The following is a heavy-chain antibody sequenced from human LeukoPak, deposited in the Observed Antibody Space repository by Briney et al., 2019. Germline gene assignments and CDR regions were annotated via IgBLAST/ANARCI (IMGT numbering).Heavy chain of an antibody. V-gene: IGHV4-34*01. Sequence: PSETLSLTCAVSGGSFSGYYWSWIRQPPGKGLEWIGEINHSGSTNYNPCLKSRVTISVDTSKNQFSLKLSSVTAADTAVYYCARAYYYYYMDVWGKGTTVTVSS. CDR3: ARAYYYYYMDV. CDR2: INHSGST. J-gene: IGHJ6*03. CDR1: GGSFSGYY.